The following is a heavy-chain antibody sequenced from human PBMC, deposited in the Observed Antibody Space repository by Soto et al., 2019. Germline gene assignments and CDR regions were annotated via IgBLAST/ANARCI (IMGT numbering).Heavy chain of an antibody. Sequence: QVRLQESGPGLVKPSETLSLACAVSGDSVTSNYCSWIRQSPGKGLEYIGYVFFSGNTYYNPSLRGRVTISIDPSKNLFSLRLTSVTSADTAVYYCATMRRRPALRPENWGQGTLVTVSS. V-gene: IGHV4-59*02. CDR3: ATMRRRPALRPEN. CDR1: GDSVTSNY. J-gene: IGHJ1*01. CDR2: VFFSGNT. D-gene: IGHD4-17*01.